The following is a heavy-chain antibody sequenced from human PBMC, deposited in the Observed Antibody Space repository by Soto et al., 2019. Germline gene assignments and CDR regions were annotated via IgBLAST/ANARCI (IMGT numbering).Heavy chain of an antibody. J-gene: IGHJ4*02. CDR1: GGSISSISYY. CDR2: IKYSGHT. D-gene: IGHD2-2*01. Sequence: QLQLQESGPGLVKPSETLSLTCTVSGGSISSISYYWGWIRQPPGKGLEWIGSIKYSGHTFYNPSLKGRVTMSVDTSKNQFSRRLSSVTAAETAVYYCARVDIAVVPSTTFDYWGQGTLVTVSS. V-gene: IGHV4-39*01. CDR3: ARVDIAVVPSTTFDY.